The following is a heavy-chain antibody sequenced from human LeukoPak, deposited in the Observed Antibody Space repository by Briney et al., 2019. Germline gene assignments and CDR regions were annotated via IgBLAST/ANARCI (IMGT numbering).Heavy chain of an antibody. Sequence: PSETLSLTCTVSGYSISSGYYWGWLRQPPGKGLEWIGNIYPSGTTYYNPSLKTRVTISVDTSKNQFSLKLSSVTAADTAVYYCASGLEYSSGWYLAFDIWGQGTMVTVSS. CDR3: ASGLEYSSGWYLAFDI. CDR1: GYSISSGYY. CDR2: IYPSGTT. V-gene: IGHV4-38-2*02. J-gene: IGHJ3*02. D-gene: IGHD6-19*01.